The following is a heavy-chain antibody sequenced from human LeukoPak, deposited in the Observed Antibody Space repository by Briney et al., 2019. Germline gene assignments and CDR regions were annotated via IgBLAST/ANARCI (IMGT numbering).Heavy chain of an antibody. CDR3: ARQPTYYYGSGSGPRFDP. CDR1: GGSISSSSYY. CDR2: IYYSGST. Sequence: PSETLSLTCTVSGGSISSSSYYWGWIRQPPGKGLEWIGSIYYSGSTYYNPSLKSRVTISVDTSKNQFSLKLSSVTAADTAVYYCARQPTYYYGSGSGPRFDPWGQGTLVTVSS. J-gene: IGHJ5*02. D-gene: IGHD3-10*01. V-gene: IGHV4-39*01.